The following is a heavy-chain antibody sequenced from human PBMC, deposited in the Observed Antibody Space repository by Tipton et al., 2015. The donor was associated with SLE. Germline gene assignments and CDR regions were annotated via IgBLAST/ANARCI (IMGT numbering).Heavy chain of an antibody. CDR1: GGSFSGYY. CDR3: ARGRTAMVSD. V-gene: IGHV4-34*01. Sequence: LRLSCAVYGGSFSGYYWSWIRQPPGKGLEWIGEINHSGSTNYNPSLKSRVTISVDTSKNQFSLKLSSVTAADTAVYYCARGRTAMVSDWGQGTLVTVSS. CDR2: INHSGST. D-gene: IGHD5-18*01. J-gene: IGHJ4*02.